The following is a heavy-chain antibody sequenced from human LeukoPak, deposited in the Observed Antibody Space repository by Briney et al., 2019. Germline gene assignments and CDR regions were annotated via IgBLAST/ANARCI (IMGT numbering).Heavy chain of an antibody. CDR3: ATGQDIVVVPAAPPGYYGMDV. V-gene: IGHV1-69*01. J-gene: IGHJ6*04. CDR1: GGTFSSYA. D-gene: IGHD2-2*01. CDR2: IIPIFGTA. Sequence: ASVKVSCKASGGTFSSYAISWVRQAPGRGLEWMGGIIPIFGTANYAQKFQGRVTITADESTSTAYMELSSLRSEDTAVYYCATGQDIVVVPAAPPGYYGMDVWGEGTTVTVSS.